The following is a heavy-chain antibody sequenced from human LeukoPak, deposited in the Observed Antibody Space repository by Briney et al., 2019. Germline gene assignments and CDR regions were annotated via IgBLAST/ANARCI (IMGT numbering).Heavy chain of an antibody. CDR2: INHSGST. J-gene: IGHJ4*02. CDR1: GGSFSGYY. V-gene: IGHV4-34*01. Sequence: SETLSLTCAVYGGSFSGYYWSWIRQPPGKGLEWIGEINHSGSTNYNPSLKSRVTISVDTSKSQFSLKLSSVTAADTAVYYCASYDYSHYNFDYWGQGTLVTVSS. CDR3: ASYDYSHYNFDY. D-gene: IGHD3-16*01.